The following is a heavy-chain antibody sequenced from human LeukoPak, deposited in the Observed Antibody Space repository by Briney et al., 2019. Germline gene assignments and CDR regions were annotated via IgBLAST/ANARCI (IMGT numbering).Heavy chain of an antibody. V-gene: IGHV5-51*01. Sequence: GESLKISCKGSGYSFTSYWIGWVLQMPGKGLEWMVIIYPGDSDTRYSPSFQGQVTISADKSISTAYLQWSSLKASDTAMYYCARPSGDFWSGYNDAFDIWGQGTMVTVSS. CDR2: IYPGDSDT. J-gene: IGHJ3*02. CDR1: GYSFTSYW. CDR3: ARPSGDFWSGYNDAFDI. D-gene: IGHD3-3*01.